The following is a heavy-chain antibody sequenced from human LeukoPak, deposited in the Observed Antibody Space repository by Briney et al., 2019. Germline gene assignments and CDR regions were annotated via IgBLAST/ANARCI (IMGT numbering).Heavy chain of an antibody. V-gene: IGHV4-34*01. CDR2: INHSGST. Sequence: PSETLSLTCAVYGGSFSGYYWSWIRQPPGKGLEWIGEINHSGSTNYNPSLKSRVTISVDTSKNQFSLKLSSVTAADTAVYYCARGPQRVGADFDYWGQGTLVTVSS. J-gene: IGHJ4*02. D-gene: IGHD1-26*01. CDR1: GGSFSGYY. CDR3: ARGPQRVGADFDY.